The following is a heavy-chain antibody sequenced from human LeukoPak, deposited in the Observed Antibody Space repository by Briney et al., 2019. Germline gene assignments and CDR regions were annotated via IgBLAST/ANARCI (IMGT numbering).Heavy chain of an antibody. J-gene: IGHJ6*03. D-gene: IGHD3-3*01. CDR2: IYYSGST. V-gene: IGHV4-59*11. CDR1: GGSISSQY. CDR3: ARYIRSSEHYMDV. Sequence: PSETLSLTCTVSGGSISSQYWSWIRQPPGKGLEWIGYIYYSGSTNYNPSLKRRLTISADTSKDQISLNLSSVSAADTAVYYCARYIRSSEHYMDVWGKGATVTVSS.